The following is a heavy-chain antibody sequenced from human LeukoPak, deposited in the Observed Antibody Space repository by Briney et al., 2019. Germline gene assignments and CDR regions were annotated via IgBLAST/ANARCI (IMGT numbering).Heavy chain of an antibody. D-gene: IGHD4-17*01. CDR3: ASVDYGDY. J-gene: IGHJ4*02. CDR2: INTGNGNT. CDR1: GYTFTSYA. Sequence: ASVKVSCKASGYTFTSYAMHWVRQAPGQRLEWMGWINTGNGNTQYSQKFQGRVTFTRDTSANTAYMELSSVRSEDTAVYYCASVDYGDYWGQGTLVTVSS. V-gene: IGHV1-3*04.